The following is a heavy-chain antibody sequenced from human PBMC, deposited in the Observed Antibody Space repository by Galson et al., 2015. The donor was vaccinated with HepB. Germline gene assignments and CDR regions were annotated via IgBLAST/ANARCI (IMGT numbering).Heavy chain of an antibody. CDR2: ITSTGGTT. V-gene: IGHV3-23*01. CDR3: AKRTGSTGPFDY. J-gene: IGHJ4*02. Sequence: SLRLSCAASGFTFTSCAMSWVRQAPGKGLEWVSLITSTGGTTYYPDSVKGRFTIPRDNSANMLYLETNSLRAEDTAVYYCAKRTGSTGPFDYWGQGTLVTVSS. D-gene: IGHD1-26*01. CDR1: GFTFTSCA.